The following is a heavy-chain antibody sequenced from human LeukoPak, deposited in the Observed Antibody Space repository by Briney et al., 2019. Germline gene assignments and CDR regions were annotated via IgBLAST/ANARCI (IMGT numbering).Heavy chain of an antibody. CDR3: ARQAVVPAADYFDY. CDR1: GGSISSYY. CDR2: IYYSGST. V-gene: IGHV4-59*08. J-gene: IGHJ4*02. D-gene: IGHD2-2*01. Sequence: PSETLSLTCTVSGGSISSYYWSWIRQPPGKGLEWIGYIYYSGSTNYNPSLKSRVTISVDTSKNQFSLKLSSVTAADTAVYYCARQAVVPAADYFDYWGQGTLVTVSS.